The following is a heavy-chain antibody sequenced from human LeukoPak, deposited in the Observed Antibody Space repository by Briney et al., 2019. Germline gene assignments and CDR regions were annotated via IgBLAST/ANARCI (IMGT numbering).Heavy chain of an antibody. CDR2: IYYSGST. J-gene: IGHJ3*02. Sequence: SETLSLTCTVSGGSISSYYWSWIRQPPGKGLEWIGYIYYSGSTNYNPSLKSRVTISIDTSKNQFSLKLSSVTAADTAVYYCARGAHYYEGAFDIWGQGTMVTVSS. CDR3: ARGAHYYEGAFDI. D-gene: IGHD3-22*01. CDR1: GGSISSYY. V-gene: IGHV4-59*01.